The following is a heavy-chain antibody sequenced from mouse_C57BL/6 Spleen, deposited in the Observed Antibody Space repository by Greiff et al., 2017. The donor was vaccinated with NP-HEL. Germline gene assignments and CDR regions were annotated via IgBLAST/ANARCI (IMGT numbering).Heavy chain of an antibody. D-gene: IGHD3-2*02. V-gene: IGHV3-6*01. CDR3: ARDSSGYSYYFDY. CDR2: ISYDGSN. CDR1: GYSITSGYY. Sequence: ESGPGLVKPSQSLSLTCSVTGYSITSGYYWNWIRQFPGNKLEWMGYISYDGSNNYNPSLKNRISITRDTSKNQFFLKLNSVTTEDTATYYCARDSSGYSYYFDYWGQGTTLTVSS. J-gene: IGHJ2*01.